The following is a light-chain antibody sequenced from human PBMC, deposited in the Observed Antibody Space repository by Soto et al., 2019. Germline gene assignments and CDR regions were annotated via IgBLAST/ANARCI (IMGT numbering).Light chain of an antibody. Sequence: VLTQSPATLSLSPGERATLSCRASQSVSSYLAWYQQKPGQAPRLLIYDASNRATGIPARFSGSGSGTDFTLTISSLEPDDFAVYYCQQRADWPITFGQGTRLEI. CDR2: DAS. J-gene: IGKJ5*01. V-gene: IGKV3-11*01. CDR3: QQRADWPIT. CDR1: QSVSSY.